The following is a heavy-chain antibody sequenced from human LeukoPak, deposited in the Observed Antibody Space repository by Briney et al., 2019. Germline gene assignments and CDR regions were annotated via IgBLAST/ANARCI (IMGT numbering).Heavy chain of an antibody. CDR2: ISAYNGNT. V-gene: IGHV1-18*01. CDR1: GYTFTSYG. CDR3: ARGGGLTGDLTGY. J-gene: IGHJ4*02. Sequence: GAAVKVSCKATGYTFTSYGISWVGQAPGQGREWMGWISAYNGNTNYAQKLQGRVTMTTDTSTSTASMELRNLRSEDTAVYYCARGGGLTGDLTGYWGQGTLVTVSS. D-gene: IGHD7-27*01.